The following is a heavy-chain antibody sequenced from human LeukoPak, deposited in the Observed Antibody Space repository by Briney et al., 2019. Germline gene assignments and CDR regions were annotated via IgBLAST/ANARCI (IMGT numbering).Heavy chain of an antibody. D-gene: IGHD1-7*01. J-gene: IGHJ6*02. CDR3: ARDNWNYGSSMDV. CDR1: GGSISSYY. Sequence: SETLSLTCTVSGGSISSYYWSWIRQPPGKGLEWIGYIYYSGSTNYNPSLKSRVTTSVDTSKNQFSLKLSSVTAADTAVYYCARDNWNYGSSMDVWGQGTTVTVSS. CDR2: IYYSGST. V-gene: IGHV4-59*01.